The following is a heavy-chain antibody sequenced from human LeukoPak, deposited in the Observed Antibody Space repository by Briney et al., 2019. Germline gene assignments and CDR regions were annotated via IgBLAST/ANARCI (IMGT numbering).Heavy chain of an antibody. J-gene: IGHJ4*02. D-gene: IGHD5-18*01. V-gene: IGHV3-15*01. Sequence: GGSLRLSCAASGFTFSNAWMSWVRQAPGKGLEWVGRIKSKTDGGTTDYAAPVKGRFTISRDDSKNTLYLQMNSLKTEDTAVYYCTTDHVRYSYGYYFDYWGQGTLVTVSS. CDR3: TTDHVRYSYGYYFDY. CDR2: IKSKTDGGTT. CDR1: GFTFSNAW.